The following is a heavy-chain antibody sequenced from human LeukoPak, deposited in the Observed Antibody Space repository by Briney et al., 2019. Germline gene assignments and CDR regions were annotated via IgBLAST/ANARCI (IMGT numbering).Heavy chain of an antibody. J-gene: IGHJ1*01. D-gene: IGHD2-15*01. V-gene: IGHV1-69*05. CDR3: ASGKDIVVVVAADKAAEYFQH. Sequence: SVKVSCKASGGTFSSYAISWVRRAPGQGLEWMGGIIPIFGTANYAQKFQGRVTITTDESTSTAYMELGSLRSEDTAVYYCASGKDIVVVVAADKAAEYFQHWGQGTLVTVS. CDR2: IIPIFGTA. CDR1: GGTFSSYA.